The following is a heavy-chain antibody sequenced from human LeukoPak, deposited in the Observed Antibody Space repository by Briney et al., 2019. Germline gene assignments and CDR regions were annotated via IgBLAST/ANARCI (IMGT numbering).Heavy chain of an antibody. CDR1: GFTFSSYA. CDR2: ISYDGSNK. D-gene: IGHD2-15*01. J-gene: IGHJ6*02. CDR3: ARARVDCSGGSCQTYYYYGMDV. Sequence: GGSLRLSCAASGFTFSSYAMHWVRQAPGEGLEWVAVISYDGSNKYYADSVKGRFTISRDNSKNTLYLQMNSLRSEDTAVYYCARARVDCSGGSCQTYYYYGMDVWGQGTTVTVSS. V-gene: IGHV3-30-3*01.